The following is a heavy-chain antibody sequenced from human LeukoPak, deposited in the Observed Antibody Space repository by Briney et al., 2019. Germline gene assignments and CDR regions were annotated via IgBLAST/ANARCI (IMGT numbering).Heavy chain of an antibody. CDR1: GIVFSNTA. J-gene: IGHJ5*02. CDR2: ISGGGERT. Sequence: GGSLRLSCAASGIVFSNTAMNWARHAPGRWREWGSAISGGGERTFYADSVKGRFTLSIDNSKNMVYLQMNSSRADDTAIYYCGKDGGQYSSGPVFDPRGQGALVTVSS. CDR3: GKDGGQYSSGPVFDP. V-gene: IGHV3-23*01. D-gene: IGHD6-19*01.